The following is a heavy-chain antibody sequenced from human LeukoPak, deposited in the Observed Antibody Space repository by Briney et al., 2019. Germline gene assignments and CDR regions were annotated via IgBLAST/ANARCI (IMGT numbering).Heavy chain of an antibody. CDR2: IFYTGKT. Sequence: SETLSLTCTVSGGSVSTSDFYWGWVRHPPGKDLEWIGDIFYTGKTNYNLSVKSRVTISLDMSKNQFSLKLTSVTAADTAVYYCTRVFDSWGQGTLVTVSP. J-gene: IGHJ4*02. CDR1: GGSVSTSDFY. V-gene: IGHV4-61*05. CDR3: TRVFDS.